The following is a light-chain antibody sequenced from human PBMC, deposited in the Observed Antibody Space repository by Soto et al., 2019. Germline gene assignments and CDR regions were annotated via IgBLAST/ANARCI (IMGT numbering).Light chain of an antibody. Sequence: EIVLTQSPGTLSLSPVERATLSCRASQSVSSGYLAWYQQKPGQAPRLLIYGASSRATGIPDRFSGSGSGTDFTLTISRLEPEDFAVYYCQQYGSSPPTWTFGQGTKVEVK. V-gene: IGKV3-20*01. J-gene: IGKJ1*01. CDR2: GAS. CDR1: QSVSSGY. CDR3: QQYGSSPPTWT.